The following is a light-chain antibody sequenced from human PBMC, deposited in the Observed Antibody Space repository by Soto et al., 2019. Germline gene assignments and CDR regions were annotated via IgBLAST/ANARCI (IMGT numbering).Light chain of an antibody. J-gene: IGKJ4*01. V-gene: IGKV1-9*01. CDR3: QQYNNFPQT. CDR2: AAS. Sequence: DIQLTQSPSFLSASVGDRVTITCRASQGISSYLAWYQQKPGKAPKLLIYAASTLQSGVPSRFSGSGSGTEFTLTISSLQPEDFTAYYCQQYNNFPQTFGGGTKVEIK. CDR1: QGISSY.